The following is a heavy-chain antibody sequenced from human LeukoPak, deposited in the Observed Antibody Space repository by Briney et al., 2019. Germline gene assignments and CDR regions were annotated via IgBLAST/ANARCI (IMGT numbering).Heavy chain of an antibody. CDR1: GGTFSSYA. V-gene: IGHV1-69*06. Sequence: SVKVSCKASGGTFSSYAISWVRQAPGQGLEWMGGIIPIFGTANYAQKFQGRVTITADKSTSTAYMELSSLRSEDTAVYYCASLGYCSSTSCYPRCDYGLFWGQGTLVTVSS. D-gene: IGHD2-2*01. CDR2: IIPIFGTA. J-gene: IGHJ4*02. CDR3: ASLGYCSSTSCYPRCDYGLF.